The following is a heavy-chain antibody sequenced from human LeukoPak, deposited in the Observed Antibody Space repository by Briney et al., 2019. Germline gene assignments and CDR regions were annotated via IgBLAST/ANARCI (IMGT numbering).Heavy chain of an antibody. Sequence: GGSLRLSCAVSGFTFSSYEMNWVRQAPGKGLEWVSYISSSGNTVYYPDSVKGRFTISRDNAKNSLYLQMNSLNGEDTAVYYCARGGAVAGLYWGQGTLVSVSS. CDR1: GFTFSSYE. CDR3: ARGGAVAGLY. V-gene: IGHV3-48*03. J-gene: IGHJ4*02. D-gene: IGHD6-19*01. CDR2: ISSSGNTV.